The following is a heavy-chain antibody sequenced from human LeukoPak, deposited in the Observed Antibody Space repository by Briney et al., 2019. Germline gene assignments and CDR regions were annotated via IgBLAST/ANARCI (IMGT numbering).Heavy chain of an antibody. CDR2: IIPIFGTA. D-gene: IGHD3-9*01. V-gene: IGHV1-69*13. J-gene: IGHJ6*03. Sequence: GASVKVSCKASGGTFSSYAISWVRQAPGQGLEWMGGIIPIFGTANYAQKFQGRVTITADESTSTAYMELSSLRSEDTAVYYCARASYYDIREVYYYYYMDVWGKGTTVTVSS. CDR3: ARASYYDIREVYYYYYMDV. CDR1: GGTFSSYA.